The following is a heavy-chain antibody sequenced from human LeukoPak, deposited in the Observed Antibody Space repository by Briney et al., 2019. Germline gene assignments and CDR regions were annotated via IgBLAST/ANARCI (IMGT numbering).Heavy chain of an antibody. CDR1: GYTFTSYT. CDR3: ARGAVAGRWYWFDP. V-gene: IGHV7-4-1*02. J-gene: IGHJ5*02. Sequence: ASVKVSCKASGYTFTSYTMNWVRQAPGQGLEWMGWINTNTGNPTYAQGSIGRFVFSLDTSVSTAYLQISSLKAEDTAVYYCARGAVAGRWYWFDPWGQGSLVTVS. D-gene: IGHD6-19*01. CDR2: INTNTGNP.